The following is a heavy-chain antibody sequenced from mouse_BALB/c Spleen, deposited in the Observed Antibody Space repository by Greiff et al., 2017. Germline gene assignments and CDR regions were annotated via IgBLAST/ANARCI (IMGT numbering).Heavy chain of an antibody. V-gene: IGHV1-7*01. CDR2: INPSTGYT. D-gene: IGHD1-1*01. CDR1: GYTFTSYW. CDR3: ARLTTVSYAMDY. J-gene: IGHJ4*01. Sequence: VQLQQSGAELAKPGASVKMSCKASGYTFTSYWMHWVKQRPGQGLEWIGYINPSTGYTEYNQKFKDKATLTADKSSSTAYMQLSSLTSEDSAVYYCARLTTVSYAMDYWGQGTSVTVSS.